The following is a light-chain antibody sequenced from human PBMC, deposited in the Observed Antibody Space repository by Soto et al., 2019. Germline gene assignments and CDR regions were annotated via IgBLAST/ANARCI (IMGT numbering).Light chain of an antibody. V-gene: IGLV2-11*01. CDR3: CSHAGSYTYV. Sequence: QSALTQPRSVSGSPGQSVTISCTGTSSDVGAYKYVSWYQQHPGKAPKVMIYDVTKRPSGVPDRVSGSKSGNTASLTISGLQAEDEADYYCCSHAGSYTYVFGTGTKLTVL. CDR1: SSDVGAYKY. CDR2: DVT. J-gene: IGLJ1*01.